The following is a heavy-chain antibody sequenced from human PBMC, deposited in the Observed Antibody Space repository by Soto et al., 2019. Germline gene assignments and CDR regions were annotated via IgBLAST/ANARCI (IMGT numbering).Heavy chain of an antibody. J-gene: IGHJ6*02. CDR3: ARDLSNRSYYYYGMDV. CDR1: GYTFSSYG. CDR2: ISAYNGNT. V-gene: IGHV1-18*01. Sequence: QVQLVQSGAEVKKPGASVKVSCKASGYTFSSYGISWVRQAPGQGLEWLGWISAYNGNTNSEKKLQGRVTMTTDTATSTAYMEVRSLRSDDTAVYYCARDLSNRSYYYYGMDVWGQGTTVTVSS. D-gene: IGHD2-15*01.